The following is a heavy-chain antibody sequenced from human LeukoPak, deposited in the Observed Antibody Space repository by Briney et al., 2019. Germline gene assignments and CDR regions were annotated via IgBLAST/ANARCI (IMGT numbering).Heavy chain of an antibody. CDR3: GRVDSGSYTAFDY. J-gene: IGHJ4*02. Sequence: ASVKVSCKASGYTFTGYYMHWVRQAPAQGLEWMGWINPNSGGTNYAQKFQGRVTMTRDTSISTAYMELSRLRSDDTAVYYCGRVDSGSYTAFDYWDQGTLLTVSS. CDR1: GYTFTGYY. CDR2: INPNSGGT. D-gene: IGHD1-26*01. V-gene: IGHV1-2*02.